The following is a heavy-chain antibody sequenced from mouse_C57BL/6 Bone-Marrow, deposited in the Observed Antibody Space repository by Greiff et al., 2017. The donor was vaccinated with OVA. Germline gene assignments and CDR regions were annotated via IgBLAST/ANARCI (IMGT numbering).Heavy chain of an antibody. Sequence: QVQLKESGAELARPGASVKMSCKASGYTFTSYTMHWVKQRPGQGLEWIGYINPSSGYTKYNQKFKDKATLTADKSSSTAYMQLSSLTSEDSAVYYCARSLYYYGSNYAMDYWGQGASVTVSS. J-gene: IGHJ4*01. CDR2: INPSSGYT. CDR3: ARSLYYYGSNYAMDY. D-gene: IGHD1-1*01. CDR1: GYTFTSYT. V-gene: IGHV1-4*01.